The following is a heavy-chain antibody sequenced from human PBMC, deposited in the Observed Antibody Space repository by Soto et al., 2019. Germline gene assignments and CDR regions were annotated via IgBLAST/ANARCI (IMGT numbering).Heavy chain of an antibody. J-gene: IGHJ4*02. CDR3: ARVPRGSRPYYFDY. CDR1: GGSISSYY. CDR2: IYYSGST. Sequence: SETLSLTCTVSGGSISSYYWSWIRQPPGKGLEWIGYIYYSGSTNYNPSLKSRVTISVDTSKNQFSLKLSSVTAADTAVYYCARVPRGSRPYYFDYWGQGTLVTVSS. V-gene: IGHV4-59*01.